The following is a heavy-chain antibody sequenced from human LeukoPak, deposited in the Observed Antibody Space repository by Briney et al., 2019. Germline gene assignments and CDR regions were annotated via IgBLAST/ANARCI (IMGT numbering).Heavy chain of an antibody. CDR2: ISGSGGGT. Sequence: GGSLRLSCAASGFTFSSYAMSWVRQAPGKGLEWVSAISGSGGGTYYADSVKGRFTISRDNSKNTLYLQMNSLRAEDTAVYYCAKDVTMIVVVPRAFDIWGQGTMVTVSS. J-gene: IGHJ3*02. V-gene: IGHV3-23*01. D-gene: IGHD3-22*01. CDR3: AKDVTMIVVVPRAFDI. CDR1: GFTFSSYA.